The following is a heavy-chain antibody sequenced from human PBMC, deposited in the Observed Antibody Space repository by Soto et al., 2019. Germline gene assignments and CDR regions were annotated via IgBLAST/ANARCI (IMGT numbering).Heavy chain of an antibody. V-gene: IGHV4-30-4*01. CDR3: ARALIQLWPHYYYGMDV. Sequence: SETLSLTCTVSGCSISSGDYYWSWIRQPPGKGLEWIGYIYYSGTTYYNPSLKSRVTISVDTSKNQFSLKVSSVTAADTAVYYCARALIQLWPHYYYGMDVWGQGTTVT. J-gene: IGHJ6*02. CDR2: IYYSGTT. D-gene: IGHD5-18*01. CDR1: GCSISSGDYY.